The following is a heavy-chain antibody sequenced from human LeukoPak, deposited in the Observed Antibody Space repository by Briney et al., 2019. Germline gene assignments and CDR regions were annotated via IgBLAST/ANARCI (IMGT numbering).Heavy chain of an antibody. D-gene: IGHD5-12*01. CDR3: ARGGGAYSGYDLDY. CDR2: IYYSGST. CDR1: GGSISSGGYY. J-gene: IGHJ4*02. Sequence: PSETLSLTCTVSGGSISSGGYYWSWIRQHPGKGLEWIGYIYYSGSTYYNPSLKSRVTISVDTSKDQFSLKLSSVTAADTAVYYCARGGGAYSGYDLDYWGQGTLVTVSS. V-gene: IGHV4-31*03.